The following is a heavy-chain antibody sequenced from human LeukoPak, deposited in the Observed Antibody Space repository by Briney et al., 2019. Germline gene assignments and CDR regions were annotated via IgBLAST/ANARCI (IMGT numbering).Heavy chain of an antibody. V-gene: IGHV3-53*01. D-gene: IGHD6-19*01. CDR2: IYSGGST. CDR1: GFTVSSNY. Sequence: PGGSLRLSCAASGFTVSSNYMSWVRQAPGKGLEWVSVIYSGGSTYYADSVKGRFTISRDNSKNTLYLQMNSLRAEDTAVYYCARVSGSGWYEYYFDYWGQGTLVTVSS. CDR3: ARVSGSGWYEYYFDY. J-gene: IGHJ4*02.